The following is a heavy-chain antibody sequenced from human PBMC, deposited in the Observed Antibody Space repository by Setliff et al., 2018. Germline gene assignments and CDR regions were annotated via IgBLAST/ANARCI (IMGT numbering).Heavy chain of an antibody. V-gene: IGHV4-34*01. CDR1: GASSSDYY. Sequence: SETLSLTCTVYGASSSDYYWGWIRQPPGKGLEWIAEINHSGSTNYNPSLKSRVTISVDTSKNQFSLNLSSVTAADTAVYFCARDNTIVGATDYWGQGTLVTVSS. CDR3: ARDNTIVGATDY. CDR2: INHSGST. D-gene: IGHD1-26*01. J-gene: IGHJ4*02.